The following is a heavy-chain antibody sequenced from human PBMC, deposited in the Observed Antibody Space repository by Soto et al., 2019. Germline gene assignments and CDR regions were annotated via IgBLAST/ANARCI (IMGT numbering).Heavy chain of an antibody. D-gene: IGHD4-17*01. CDR3: ATHPPYGPLDH. CDR1: ARSISSSSYY. J-gene: IGHJ4*02. V-gene: IGHV4-39*01. Sequence: SETLSLTCTVSARSISSSSYYWGWIRQPPGKGLEWIGSIYYSGSTYYNPSLKSRVTISVDTSKNQFSLKLTSVTAADTAVYYCATHPPYGPLDHWGQGTLVTVSS. CDR2: IYYSGST.